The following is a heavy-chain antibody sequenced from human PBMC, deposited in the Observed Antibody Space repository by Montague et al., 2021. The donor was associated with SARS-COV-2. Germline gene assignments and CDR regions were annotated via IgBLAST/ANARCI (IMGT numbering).Heavy chain of an antibody. J-gene: IGHJ4*02. V-gene: IGHV3-48*04. D-gene: IGHD6-13*01. CDR2: ISSSGSTI. Sequence: SRRLSFAASGFPFSSYSMNWVRQAPGKGLEWVSYISSSGSTIYYADSVKGRFTISRDNAKNSLYLQMNSLRVEDTAVYYCATRGGIYYWGQGTLVTVSS. CDR3: ATRGGIYY. CDR1: GFPFSSYS.